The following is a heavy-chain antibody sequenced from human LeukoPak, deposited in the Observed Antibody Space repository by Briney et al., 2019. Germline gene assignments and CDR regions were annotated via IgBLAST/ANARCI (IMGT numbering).Heavy chain of an antibody. Sequence: GGSLRLSCAASGFTFSSYAMHWVRQAPGKGLEWVAVISYVGSNKYYADSVKGRFTISRDNSKNTLYLQMNSLRAEDTAVYYCAREYAAAGYFDYWGQGTLVTVSS. J-gene: IGHJ4*02. V-gene: IGHV3-30*04. CDR3: AREYAAAGYFDY. CDR2: ISYVGSNK. CDR1: GFTFSSYA. D-gene: IGHD6-13*01.